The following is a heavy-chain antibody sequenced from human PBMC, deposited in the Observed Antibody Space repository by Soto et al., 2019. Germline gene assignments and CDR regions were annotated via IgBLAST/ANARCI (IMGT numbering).Heavy chain of an antibody. J-gene: IGHJ6*03. D-gene: IGHD2-2*01. CDR2: ISYDGSNK. V-gene: IGHV3-30*18. CDR3: AKDGGDIVVVPAARMAYYYYMDV. Sequence: GSLRLSCAASGFTFSSYGMHWVRQAPGKGLEWVAVISYDGSNKYYADSVKGRFTISRDNSKNTLYLQMNSLRAEDTAVYYCAKDGGDIVVVPAARMAYYYYMDVWGKGTTVTVSS. CDR1: GFTFSSYG.